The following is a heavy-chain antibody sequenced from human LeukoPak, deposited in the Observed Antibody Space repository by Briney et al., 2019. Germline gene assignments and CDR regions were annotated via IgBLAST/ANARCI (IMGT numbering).Heavy chain of an antibody. D-gene: IGHD2-2*01. Sequence: GGSLRLSCAASGFTFSSYAMSWVRQAPGKGLEWVSAISGSGGSTYYADSVKGRFTISRDNSKNTLYLQMNSLRAEDTAVYYCAKDQLVFCSSTSCYPPHGHNWFDPWGQGTLVTVSS. CDR2: ISGSGGST. V-gene: IGHV3-23*01. CDR3: AKDQLVFCSSTSCYPPHGHNWFDP. CDR1: GFTFSSYA. J-gene: IGHJ5*02.